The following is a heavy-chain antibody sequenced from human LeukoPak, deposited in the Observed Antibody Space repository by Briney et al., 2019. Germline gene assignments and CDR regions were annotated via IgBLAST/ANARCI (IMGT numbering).Heavy chain of an antibody. J-gene: IGHJ4*02. CDR3: ASISYSSGWYNGFGY. Sequence: GGSLRLSCAASGFTFSSYAMNWVRQAPGKGLEWVSFISGRGGSTFYADSVKGRFTISRDFSKDTVFLQMNSLRAEDTAVYYCASISYSSGWYNGFGYWGQGTLVTVSS. CDR1: GFTFSSYA. V-gene: IGHV3-23*01. CDR2: ISGRGGST. D-gene: IGHD6-19*01.